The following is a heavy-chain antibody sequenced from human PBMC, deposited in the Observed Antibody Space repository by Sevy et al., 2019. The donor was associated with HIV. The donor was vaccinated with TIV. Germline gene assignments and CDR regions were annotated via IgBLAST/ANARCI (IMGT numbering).Heavy chain of an antibody. CDR2: ISSSSSTI. CDR1: GFTFGSYS. Sequence: GGSLRLSCAASGFTFGSYSMNWVRQAPGKGLEWVSYISSSSSTIYYADSVKGRFTISRDNAKNSLYLQMNSLRDEDTAVYYCARTKGPYSSSWYYFDYWGQGTLVTVSS. J-gene: IGHJ4*02. CDR3: ARTKGPYSSSWYYFDY. V-gene: IGHV3-48*02. D-gene: IGHD6-13*01.